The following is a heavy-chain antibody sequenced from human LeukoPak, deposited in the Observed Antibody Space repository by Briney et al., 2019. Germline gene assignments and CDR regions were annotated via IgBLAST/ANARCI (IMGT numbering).Heavy chain of an antibody. Sequence: SEPLSLTCTVSGGSISSYYWSWIRQPAGKGLEWIGRIYTSGSTNYNPSLKSRVTISVDKSKNQFSLKLSSVTAADTAVYYCASQLWSGYYYYYMDVWGKGTTVTVSS. CDR1: GGSISSYY. CDR3: ASQLWSGYYYYYMDV. J-gene: IGHJ6*03. CDR2: IYTSGST. V-gene: IGHV4-4*07. D-gene: IGHD3-3*01.